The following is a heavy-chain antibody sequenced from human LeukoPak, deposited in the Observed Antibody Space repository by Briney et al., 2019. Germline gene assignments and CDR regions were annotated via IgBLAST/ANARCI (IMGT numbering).Heavy chain of an antibody. D-gene: IGHD3-16*01. Sequence: GGSLRLSCAASGFTFSSYAMSWVRQAPGKGLEWVSVIYSGGSTYYADSVKGRFTISRDNSKNTLYLQMNSLRAEDTAVYYCARGDFGPDAFDIWGQGTMVAVSS. CDR2: IYSGGST. V-gene: IGHV3-53*01. CDR1: GFTFSSYA. CDR3: ARGDFGPDAFDI. J-gene: IGHJ3*02.